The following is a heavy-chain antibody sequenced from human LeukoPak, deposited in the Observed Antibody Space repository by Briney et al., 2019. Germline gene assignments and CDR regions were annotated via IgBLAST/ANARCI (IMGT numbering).Heavy chain of an antibody. CDR2: IYYSGST. CDR3: ATLSIMITFGGVSAWFDP. Sequence: SETLSLTCTVSGASISSYYWSWIRQPPGKGLEWIGYIYYSGSTNYNPSLKSRVTISVDRSKNQFSLKLSSVTAADTAVYYCATLSIMITFGGVSAWFDPWGQGTLVTVSS. J-gene: IGHJ5*02. D-gene: IGHD3-16*01. CDR1: GASISSYY. V-gene: IGHV4-59*12.